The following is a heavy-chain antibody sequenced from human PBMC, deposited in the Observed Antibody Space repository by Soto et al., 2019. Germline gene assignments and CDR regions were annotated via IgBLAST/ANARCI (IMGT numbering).Heavy chain of an antibody. V-gene: IGHV1-69*13. CDR3: ARGLYGGYSNWFDP. CDR1: GGTFSSYA. D-gene: IGHD5-12*01. J-gene: IGHJ5*02. CDR2: IIPIFGTA. Sequence: ASVKVSCKASGGTFSSYAISWVRQAPGQGLEWMGGIIPIFGTANYAQKFQGRVTITADESTSTAYMELSSLRSEDTAVYYCARGLYGGYSNWFDPWGQGTLVTVSS.